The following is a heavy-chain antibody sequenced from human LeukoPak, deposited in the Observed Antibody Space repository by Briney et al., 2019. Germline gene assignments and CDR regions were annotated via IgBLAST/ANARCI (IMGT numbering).Heavy chain of an antibody. Sequence: PSETLSLTCAVYGGSFSGYYWSWIRQPPGKGLEWIGYIYYSGSTNYNPSLKSRVTISVDTSKNQFSLKLSSVTAADTAVYYCAGPSGSYDYWGQGTLVTVSS. D-gene: IGHD1-26*01. CDR2: IYYSGST. V-gene: IGHV4-59*01. J-gene: IGHJ4*02. CDR3: AGPSGSYDY. CDR1: GGSFSGYY.